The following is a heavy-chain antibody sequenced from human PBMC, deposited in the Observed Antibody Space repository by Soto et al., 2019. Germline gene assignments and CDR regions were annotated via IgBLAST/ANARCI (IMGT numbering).Heavy chain of an antibody. CDR1: GGSISSSSYY. J-gene: IGHJ2*01. CDR3: AGSDYGDYVWYFDL. CDR2: IYYSGST. Sequence: TLSLTCTVSGGSISSSSYYWGWIRQPPGKGLEWIGSIYYSGSTYYNPSLKSRVTISVDTSKNQFSLKLSSVTAADTAVYYCAGSDYGDYVWYFDLWGRGTLVTVSS. V-gene: IGHV4-39*01. D-gene: IGHD4-17*01.